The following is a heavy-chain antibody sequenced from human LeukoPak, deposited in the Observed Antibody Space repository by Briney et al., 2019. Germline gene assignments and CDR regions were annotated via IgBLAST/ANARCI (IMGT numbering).Heavy chain of an antibody. V-gene: IGHV1-2*02. J-gene: IGHJ6*03. Sequence: ASVTVSSKDSGYTFTVYYMHWVRQAPGQGREWMGWINLNSGGTNYSQKFQGRGTITRDTAISTAYMELSRLRSDDTAVYYCARDLRNYYYYMDVWGKGTTVTISS. CDR2: INLNSGGT. CDR1: GYTFTVYY. CDR3: ARDLRNYYYYMDV.